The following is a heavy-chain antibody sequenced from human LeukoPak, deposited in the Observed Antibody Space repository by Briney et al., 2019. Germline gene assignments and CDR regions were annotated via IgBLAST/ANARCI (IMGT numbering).Heavy chain of an antibody. CDR3: AVGSSGYRVVGAFDI. CDR2: IYHSGST. D-gene: IGHD3-22*01. V-gene: IGHV4-30-2*01. J-gene: IGHJ3*02. Sequence: SETLSLTCAVSGGSISSGGYSWSWIRQPPGKGLEWIGYIYHSGSTYYNPSLKSRVTISVDRSKNQFSLKLSSVTAADTAVYYCAVGSSGYRVVGAFDIWGQGTMVTVSS. CDR1: GGSISSGGYS.